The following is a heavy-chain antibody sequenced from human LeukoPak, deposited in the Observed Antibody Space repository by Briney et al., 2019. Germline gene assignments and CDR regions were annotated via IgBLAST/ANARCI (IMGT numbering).Heavy chain of an antibody. CDR2: ISGSGGST. J-gene: IGHJ4*02. CDR3: AKIGADYDILTGYYLVVGYFDY. D-gene: IGHD3-9*01. V-gene: IGHV3-23*01. CDR1: GFTFSSYA. Sequence: GGSLRLSCAASGFTFSSYAMRWVRQAPGKGLEWVSAISGSGGSTYHADSVKGRFTISRDNSKNTLYLQMNSLRAEDTAVYYCAKIGADYDILTGYYLVVGYFDYWGQGTLVTVSS.